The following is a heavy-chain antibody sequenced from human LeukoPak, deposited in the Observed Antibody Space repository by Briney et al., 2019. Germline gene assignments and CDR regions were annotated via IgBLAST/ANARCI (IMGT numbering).Heavy chain of an antibody. CDR1: GFTFSIYA. J-gene: IGHJ4*02. Sequence: PGGSLRLSCAASGFTFSIYAMSAVRQAPGKRLEWVSSISSKGELTFYAPSVKGRFTISRDNSESTLYLQMNLLRAEDTAIYYCTRDRPNYYGSDGHYYRRNGDYWGQGTLVTVS. CDR3: TRDRPNYYGSDGHYYRRNGDY. D-gene: IGHD3-22*01. CDR2: ISSKGELT. V-gene: IGHV3-23*01.